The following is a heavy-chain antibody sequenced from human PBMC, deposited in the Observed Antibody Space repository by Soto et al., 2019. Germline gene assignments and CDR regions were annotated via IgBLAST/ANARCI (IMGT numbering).Heavy chain of an antibody. D-gene: IGHD2-15*01. CDR1: GFTFRIYA. V-gene: IGHV3-30-3*01. Sequence: QVQLVESGGGVVQPGRSMRLSCAASGFTFRIYAMHWVRQALGKGLECVAVISYDGSNKFYRDSVKGRFTISRDNSKNTLYLQINSLRYEDTAVYYCARGDREDIAVVIGARPGEYGVDVWGQRTTVTVSS. J-gene: IGHJ6*02. CDR2: ISYDGSNK. CDR3: ARGDREDIAVVIGARPGEYGVDV.